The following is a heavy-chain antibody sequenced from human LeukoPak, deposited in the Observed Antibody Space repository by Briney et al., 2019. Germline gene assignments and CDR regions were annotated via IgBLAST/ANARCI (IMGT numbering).Heavy chain of an antibody. CDR1: GSTFSSYA. CDR3: AKEQTSSGFFDY. CDR2: ISGRGDRT. Sequence: GGSLRLSCAASGSTFSSYAMSWVRQAPGKGLEWVSAISGRGDRTYYADSVKGRFTISRDNSKNTLYLQMNSLRAEDRAVYYCAKEQTSSGFFDYWGQGTLVTVSS. D-gene: IGHD2-2*01. J-gene: IGHJ4*02. V-gene: IGHV3-23*01.